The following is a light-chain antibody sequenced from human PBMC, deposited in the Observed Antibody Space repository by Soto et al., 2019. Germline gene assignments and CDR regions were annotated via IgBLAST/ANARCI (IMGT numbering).Light chain of an antibody. Sequence: EILMTQSPATLSVSPGERATLSCRASQSVSSNLAWYQQKPGQAPRLLIYYASARVTGIAARFSGSGSGTEFTLTISSLQSEDFAVYYCQQYNSWPPAFGQGTRVYVK. CDR3: QQYNSWPPA. CDR2: YAS. V-gene: IGKV3-15*01. J-gene: IGKJ1*01. CDR1: QSVSSN.